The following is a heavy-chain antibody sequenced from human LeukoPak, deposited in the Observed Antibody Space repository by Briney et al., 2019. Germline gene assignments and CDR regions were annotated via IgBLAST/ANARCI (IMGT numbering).Heavy chain of an antibody. V-gene: IGHV3-9*01. CDR2: ISWNSGSI. Sequence: GGSLRLSCAASGFTFDDYAMHWVRQAPGKGLEWVSGISWNSGSIGYADSVKGRFTISRDNAKNSLYLQMNSLRAEDTALYYCAKDNGDTVYGDPDAFDIWGQGTMVTVSS. D-gene: IGHD4-17*01. CDR1: GFTFDDYA. CDR3: AKDNGDTVYGDPDAFDI. J-gene: IGHJ3*02.